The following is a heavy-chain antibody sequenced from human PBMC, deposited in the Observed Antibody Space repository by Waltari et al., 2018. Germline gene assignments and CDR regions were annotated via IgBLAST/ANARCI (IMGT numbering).Heavy chain of an antibody. CDR2: IFYTGRT. CDR1: GFSISSAYY. Sequence: QVQLQESGPGLVKPSETLSLTCTVSGFSISSAYYWGWIRQPPGKGLEWIGSIFYTGRTSYNPSFKGRVARSIDTSKNQFSLKLSSVTAADTAVYYCARDTSSSAGVDYWGQGTLVTVSS. CDR3: ARDTSSSAGVDY. J-gene: IGHJ4*02. D-gene: IGHD6-6*01. V-gene: IGHV4-38-2*02.